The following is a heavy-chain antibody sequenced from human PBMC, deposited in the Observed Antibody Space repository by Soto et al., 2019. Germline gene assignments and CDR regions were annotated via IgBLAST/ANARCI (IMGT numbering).Heavy chain of an antibody. Sequence: SVKVSCKASGGTFSSYAISWVRQAPGQGLEWMGGIIPIFGTANYAQKFQGRVTTTADESTSTAYMELSSLRSEDTAVYYCAREGVGAHSNDAFDIWGQGTMVTVSS. CDR2: IIPIFGTA. V-gene: IGHV1-69*13. CDR1: GGTFSSYA. CDR3: AREGVGAHSNDAFDI. D-gene: IGHD1-26*01. J-gene: IGHJ3*02.